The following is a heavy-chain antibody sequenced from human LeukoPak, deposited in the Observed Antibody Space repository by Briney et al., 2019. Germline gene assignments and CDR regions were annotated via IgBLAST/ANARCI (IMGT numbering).Heavy chain of an antibody. J-gene: IGHJ4*02. CDR2: ISADGGST. V-gene: IGHV3-43*02. Sequence: GRSLRLSCVASGLNFDDSAMHWVRQAPGRGLEWVSIISADGGSTFSADSVKGRFSISRDKSKNSLYMQMNSLRSEDTAMYYCAKESGKFDYWGQGTLVAVSS. CDR1: GLNFDDSA. CDR3: AKESGKFDY.